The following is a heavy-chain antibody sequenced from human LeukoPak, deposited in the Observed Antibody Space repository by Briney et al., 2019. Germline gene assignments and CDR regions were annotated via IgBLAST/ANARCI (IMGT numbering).Heavy chain of an antibody. V-gene: IGHV3-48*03. CDR3: ARDYGGSSPFDY. CDR1: GFTFSSYE. Sequence: GGSLRLSCAASGFTFSSYEMHWVRQAPGKGLEWVSYISSSGSTIYYADSVKGRFTISRDNAKNSLYLQMNSLRAEDTAVYYCARDYGGSSPFDYWGQGTLVSVSS. CDR2: ISSSGSTI. J-gene: IGHJ4*02. D-gene: IGHD4-23*01.